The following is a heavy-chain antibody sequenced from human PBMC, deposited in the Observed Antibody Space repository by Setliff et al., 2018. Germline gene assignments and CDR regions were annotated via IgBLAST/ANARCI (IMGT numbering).Heavy chain of an antibody. J-gene: IGHJ4*02. V-gene: IGHV4-39*07. D-gene: IGHD2-15*01. CDR2: IYFTGST. Sequence: SETLSLTCTVSGGPISSSHYYWDWIRQPPGKGLEWIGSIYFTGSTYYNPSLKSRVTISIDTSKSQFSLNLSSVTAADTAIYYCAKAMFGGMYLDYWGQGVLVTVSS. CDR3: AKAMFGGMYLDY. CDR1: GGPISSSHYY.